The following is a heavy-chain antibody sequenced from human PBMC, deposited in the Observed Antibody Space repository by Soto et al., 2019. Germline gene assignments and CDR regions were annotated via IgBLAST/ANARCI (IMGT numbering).Heavy chain of an antibody. V-gene: IGHV3-30*03. Sequence: VVSLRLSWAAAGCTFSSYGMHWIRQAPGKGLEWVAGVSYDGNDKDYADSVKGRLTISRDNSKNTLYLQMNSLRVEDTAVYYCARGKGNNWNYIWFDPWGQGTLVTGSS. CDR2: VSYDGNDK. J-gene: IGHJ5*02. CDR1: GCTFSSYG. CDR3: ARGKGNNWNYIWFDP. D-gene: IGHD1-7*01.